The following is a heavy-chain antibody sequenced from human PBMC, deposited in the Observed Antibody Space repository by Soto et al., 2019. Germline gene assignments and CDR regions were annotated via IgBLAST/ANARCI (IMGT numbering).Heavy chain of an antibody. V-gene: IGHV3-30*18. J-gene: IGHJ5*02. CDR1: GFTFSSYG. D-gene: IGHD1-1*01. CDR2: ISYDGSNK. CDR3: AKSGGKNWFDP. Sequence: QVQLVESGGGVVQPGRSLRLSCAASGFTFSSYGMHWVRQAPGKGLEWVAVISYDGSNKYYADSVKGRFTISRDNSKNTLYLQMNRLRAEDTAVYYCAKSGGKNWFDPWGQGTLVTVSS.